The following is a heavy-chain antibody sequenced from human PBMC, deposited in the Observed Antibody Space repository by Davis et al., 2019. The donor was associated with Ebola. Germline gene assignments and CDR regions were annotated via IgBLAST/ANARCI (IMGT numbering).Heavy chain of an antibody. CDR3: ASGIAARSDYYYYGMDV. Sequence: SVKVSCKASGCTFSTYAISSARPLSRQVPEWIGGTIPIFGTANYAQKFQGRVTITADKSTSTAYMELSNLRSEDTAVYYCASGIAARSDYYYYGMDVWGQGTTITVSS. D-gene: IGHD6-6*01. V-gene: IGHV1-69*06. J-gene: IGHJ6*02. CDR2: TIPIFGTA. CDR1: GCTFSTYA.